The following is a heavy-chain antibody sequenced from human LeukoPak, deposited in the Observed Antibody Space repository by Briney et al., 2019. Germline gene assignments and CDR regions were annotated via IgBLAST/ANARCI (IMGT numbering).Heavy chain of an antibody. CDR3: ARENTISGSGYLYYFDY. J-gene: IGHJ4*02. CDR1: GFSVRGNY. Sequence: GGSLRLSCAVSGFSVRGNYLSGVRQAPGKGLGWGSVIYSGGSTDYADSVKGRFTISRDNSKNTLYLQMNSLRAEDTAVYHCARENTISGSGYLYYFDYWGQGTLVTVSS. CDR2: IYSGGST. D-gene: IGHD3-22*01. V-gene: IGHV3-66*01.